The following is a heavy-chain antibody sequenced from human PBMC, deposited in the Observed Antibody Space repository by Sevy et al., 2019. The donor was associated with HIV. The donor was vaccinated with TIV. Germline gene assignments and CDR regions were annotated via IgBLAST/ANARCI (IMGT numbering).Heavy chain of an antibody. D-gene: IGHD3-10*01. CDR1: GFTFRTSG. J-gene: IGHJ4*02. CDR3: AKDYSAGITFVRGAYRARGDYFDY. Sequence: GGSLRLSCVTSGFTFRTSGMHWVRQSPGKGLEWVAIISYDEAHKNYADSVSGRFSISKDNSKNTLYLQMSSLKTEGTAVYYCAKDYSAGITFVRGAYRARGDYFDYWGQGTQVTVSS. V-gene: IGHV3-30*18. CDR2: ISYDEAHK.